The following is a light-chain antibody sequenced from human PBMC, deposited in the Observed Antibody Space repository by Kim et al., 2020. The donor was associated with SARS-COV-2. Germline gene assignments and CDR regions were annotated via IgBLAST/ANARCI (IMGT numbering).Light chain of an antibody. J-gene: IGLJ2*01. CDR1: NIGVKR. CDR2: NDS. V-gene: IGLV3-21*04. Sequence: SYELTQPPSVPVAPGKTATITCGGNNIGVKRVHWYQQKSGQAPLLVIYNDSDRPSGIPERFSASNSGNTATLTISRVDAGDEADYYCQVWDSPSDHVVFGGGTQLTVL. CDR3: QVWDSPSDHVV.